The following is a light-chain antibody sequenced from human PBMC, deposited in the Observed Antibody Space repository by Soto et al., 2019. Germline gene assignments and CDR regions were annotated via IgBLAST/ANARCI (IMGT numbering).Light chain of an antibody. Sequence: QSVLTQPRSVSGSPGQSVTISCTGTSSDVGGYNYVSWYQQYSGKAPKVMIYDVSKRPSGVPDRFSGSKSGNTASLTISGHQAEDEADYYCCSYAASNTFVFGTGTKLTVL. CDR2: DVS. CDR3: CSYAASNTFV. V-gene: IGLV2-11*01. CDR1: SSDVGGYNY. J-gene: IGLJ1*01.